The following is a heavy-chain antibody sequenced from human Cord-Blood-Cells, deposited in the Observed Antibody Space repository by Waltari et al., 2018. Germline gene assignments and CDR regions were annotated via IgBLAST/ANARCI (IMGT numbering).Heavy chain of an antibody. CDR3: ARDRSAYGSGSYFDY. CDR2: ISAYNGNT. Sequence: QVQLVQSGAEVKKPGASVKVSCKASGYTFTSYGISWVRQAPGQGLEWMGLISAYNGNTNYAQKLQGRVTMTTDTSTSTAYMELRSLRSDDTAVYYCARDRSAYGSGSYFDYWGQGTLVTVSS. V-gene: IGHV1-18*01. J-gene: IGHJ4*02. CDR1: GYTFTSYG. D-gene: IGHD3-10*01.